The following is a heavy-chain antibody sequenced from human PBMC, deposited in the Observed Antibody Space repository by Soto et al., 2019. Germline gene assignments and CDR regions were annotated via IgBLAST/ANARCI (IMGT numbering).Heavy chain of an antibody. Sequence: GGSLRLSCAASGFTFSGYAMSWVRQAPGKGLEWVSAISGSGGSTYYADSVKGRFTISRDNSKNTLYLQMNSLRAEDTAVYYCAKNLGDIVVVPAAMIAYGMDVWGQGTTVTVSS. CDR1: GFTFSGYA. CDR2: ISGSGGST. D-gene: IGHD2-2*01. CDR3: AKNLGDIVVVPAAMIAYGMDV. J-gene: IGHJ6*02. V-gene: IGHV3-23*01.